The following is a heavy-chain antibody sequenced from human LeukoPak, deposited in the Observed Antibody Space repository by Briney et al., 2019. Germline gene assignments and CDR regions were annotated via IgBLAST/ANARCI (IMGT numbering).Heavy chain of an antibody. V-gene: IGHV1-24*01. D-gene: IGHD3-3*01. CDR2: VDPEDGET. CDR1: VYTLTELS. J-gene: IGHJ4*02. Sequence: ASVKVSCKVSVYTLTELSMHWVRQAPGKGLEWMGGVDPEDGETIYAQKFQGRVTMTEDTSTDTAYMELSSLRSEDTAVYYCATVVAYDFWSGYYPWNYWGQGTLVTVSS. CDR3: ATVVAYDFWSGYYPWNY.